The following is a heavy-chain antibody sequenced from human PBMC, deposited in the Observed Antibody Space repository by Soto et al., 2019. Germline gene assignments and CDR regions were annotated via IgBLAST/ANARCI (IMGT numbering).Heavy chain of an antibody. J-gene: IGHJ4*02. CDR1: GFTFSSYA. Sequence: GGSLRLSCAASGFTFSSYAMSWVRQAPGKGLEWVSAISGSGGSTYYADSVKGRFTISRDNSKNTLYLQMNSLRAEDAAVYYCAKGSGYYDSSGYYYDYWGQGTLVTVSS. V-gene: IGHV3-23*01. CDR3: AKGSGYYDSSGYYYDY. CDR2: ISGSGGST. D-gene: IGHD3-22*01.